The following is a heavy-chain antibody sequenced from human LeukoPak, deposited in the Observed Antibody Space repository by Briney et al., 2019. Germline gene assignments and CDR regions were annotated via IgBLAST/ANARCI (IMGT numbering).Heavy chain of an antibody. V-gene: IGHV4-59*08. D-gene: IGHD6-13*01. Sequence: SETLSLTCTVSGGSISSYYWSWIRQPPGKGLEWIGYINYSGSTNYNPSLKSRVTISVDTSKNQFSLKLSSVTAADTAVYYCARRPNHSSSWYGYWGQGTLVTVSS. J-gene: IGHJ4*02. CDR2: INYSGST. CDR1: GGSISSYY. CDR3: ARRPNHSSSWYGY.